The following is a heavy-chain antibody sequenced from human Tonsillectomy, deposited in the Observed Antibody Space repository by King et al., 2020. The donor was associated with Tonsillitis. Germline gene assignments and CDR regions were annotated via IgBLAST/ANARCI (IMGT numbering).Heavy chain of an antibody. D-gene: IGHD3-22*01. CDR1: GYTFTSYG. CDR3: ASDEYYSDSRGTSFDY. V-gene: IGHV1-18*01. CDR2: ISVYNGDT. Sequence: QLVQSGAEVKKPGASVKVSCKASGYTFTSYGISWVRQAPGQGLEWMGWISVYNGDTNYAQKFQGRVTLTTDTSTSTAYMELRSLGSDDTAVYYCASDEYYSDSRGTSFDYWGQGTLVTVSS. J-gene: IGHJ4*02.